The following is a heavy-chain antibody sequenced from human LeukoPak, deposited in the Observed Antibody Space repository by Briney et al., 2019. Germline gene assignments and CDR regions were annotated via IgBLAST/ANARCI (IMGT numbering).Heavy chain of an antibody. CDR2: ISGSGGST. Sequence: GGSLRLSCAASGFTFSSYAMSWVRQAPGKGLEWVSAISGSGGSTYYADSVKGRFTISRDNSKNTLYLQMNSLRAEDTAVYYCAKNAVYCTNGVCLPDAFDIWGQGTMVTASS. CDR1: GFTFSSYA. J-gene: IGHJ3*02. V-gene: IGHV3-23*01. D-gene: IGHD2-8*01. CDR3: AKNAVYCTNGVCLPDAFDI.